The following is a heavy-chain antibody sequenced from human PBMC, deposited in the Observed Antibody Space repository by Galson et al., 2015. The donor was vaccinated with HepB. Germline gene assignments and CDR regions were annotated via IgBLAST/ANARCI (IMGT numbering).Heavy chain of an antibody. Sequence: ETLSLTCAVYGGSLSGYYWTWIRQPPGKGLEWIGEINDSGDSKYNPSLKSRVTMSVDTSKKRFSLKVSSVTAADTAVYYCARAVYYDFWNGFGPWGQGTLVTVSS. J-gene: IGHJ5*02. V-gene: IGHV4-34*01. D-gene: IGHD3-3*01. CDR1: GGSLSGYY. CDR3: ARAVYYDFWNGFGP. CDR2: INDSGDS.